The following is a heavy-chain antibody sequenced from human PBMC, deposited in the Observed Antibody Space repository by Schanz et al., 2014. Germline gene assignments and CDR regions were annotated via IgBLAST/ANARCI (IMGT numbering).Heavy chain of an antibody. V-gene: IGHV3-74*01. D-gene: IGHD6-19*01. Sequence: EVQLVESGGGLVQPGGSLRLSCAASGFTYSSYWMHWVRQAPGKGLVWVSTIDTAGSYTSYVDSVKGRFTISRDNAKNTLYLQMSRLRVEDTAVYYCVGIHVAVAEAFYWGQGALVIVS. CDR2: IDTAGSYT. CDR3: VGIHVAVAEAFY. CDR1: GFTYSSYW. J-gene: IGHJ4*02.